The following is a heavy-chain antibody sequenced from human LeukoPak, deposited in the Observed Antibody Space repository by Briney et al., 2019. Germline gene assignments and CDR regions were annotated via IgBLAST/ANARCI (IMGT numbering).Heavy chain of an antibody. CDR3: TTVGNDYDFWSGYSDY. Sequence: GGSLRLSCAASGFTFSNAWMSWVRQAPGKGLEWAGRIKSKTDGGTTDYAAPVKGRFTISRDDSKNTLYLQMNSLKTEDTAVYYCTTVGNDYDFWSGYSDYWGQGTLVTVSS. CDR1: GFTFSNAW. J-gene: IGHJ4*02. V-gene: IGHV3-15*01. D-gene: IGHD3-3*01. CDR2: IKSKTDGGTT.